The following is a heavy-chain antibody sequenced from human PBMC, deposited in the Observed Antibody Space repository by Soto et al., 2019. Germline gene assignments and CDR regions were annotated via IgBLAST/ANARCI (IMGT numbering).Heavy chain of an antibody. V-gene: IGHV5-51*01. D-gene: IGHD3-10*01. CDR1: GYTFGTFW. Sequence: GESLKISCXGSGYTFGTFWIAWVRQMPGKGLEWMGMIYPEDSETKYSPSFEGQVTFSADKSVKTAYLQWTSLKASDTAIYYCARTYCTAPSCYNNWFDPWGQGTLVTVSS. J-gene: IGHJ5*02. CDR3: ARTYCTAPSCYNNWFDP. CDR2: IYPEDSET.